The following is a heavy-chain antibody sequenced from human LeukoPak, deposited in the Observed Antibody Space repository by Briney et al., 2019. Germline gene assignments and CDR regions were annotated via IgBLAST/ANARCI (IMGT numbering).Heavy chain of an antibody. CDR2: IYSGGST. CDR1: GFTVSSNY. J-gene: IGHJ4*02. Sequence: GGSLRLSCAASGFTVSSNYMSWVRQAPGKGLEWVSVIYSGGSTYYADSVKGRFTISRDNSKNTLYLQMNSLRAEDTGVYYCAKVIALDTSMGIFDHWGQGTLVTVSS. V-gene: IGHV3-66*01. D-gene: IGHD5-18*01. CDR3: AKVIALDTSMGIFDH.